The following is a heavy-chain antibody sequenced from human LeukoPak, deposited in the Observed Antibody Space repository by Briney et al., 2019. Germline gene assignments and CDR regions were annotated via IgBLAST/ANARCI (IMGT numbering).Heavy chain of an antibody. CDR3: ARDDYGGKLDI. D-gene: IGHD4-23*01. CDR1: GFTFSSYT. V-gene: IGHV3-48*01. CDR2: ISTTGSTI. J-gene: IGHJ3*02. Sequence: GGSLRLSCAASGFTFSSYTMNWVRQAPGKGLEWVSFISTTGSTIHYGDSVKGRFTISRDNSKNTLYLQMNSLRAEDTAVYYCARDDYGGKLDIWGQGTVVTVSS.